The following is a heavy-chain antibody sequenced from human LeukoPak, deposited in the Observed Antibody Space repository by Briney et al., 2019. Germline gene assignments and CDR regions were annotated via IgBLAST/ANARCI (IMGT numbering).Heavy chain of an antibody. CDR1: GFTFSGYG. CDR2: IAYDGSRK. J-gene: IGHJ4*02. D-gene: IGHD4-17*01. Sequence: GGSLRLSCAGSGFTFSGYGMHWVRQAPGKGLEWVTGIAYDGSRKHYADSVKGRFTISRDNSKNTLYLQMNSLRAEDSAVYYCARDARTTVTLLDYWGQGTLVTVSS. CDR3: ARDARTTVTLLDY. V-gene: IGHV3-30*03.